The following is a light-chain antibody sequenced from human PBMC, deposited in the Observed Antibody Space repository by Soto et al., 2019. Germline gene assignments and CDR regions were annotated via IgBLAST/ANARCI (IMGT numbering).Light chain of an antibody. Sequence: DIQMTQSPSSLSASVGARVTITCRASQSISSYLNWYQQKPGQAPKLLIYSASNLQGGVPSRFSGSRSGTHLTLTIGSLQPEDFATYYIQQNYITPITVGQGTRLEIK. CDR2: SAS. V-gene: IGKV1-39*01. CDR3: QQNYITPIT. J-gene: IGKJ5*01. CDR1: QSISSY.